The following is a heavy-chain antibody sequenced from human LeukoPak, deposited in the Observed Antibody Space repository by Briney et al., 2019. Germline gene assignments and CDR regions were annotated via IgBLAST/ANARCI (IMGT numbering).Heavy chain of an antibody. D-gene: IGHD3-9*01. CDR3: ARVLRYFDWDFDY. Sequence: GGSLRLSCAASGFTFSSYGMHWVRQAPGKGLEWVAVISYDGSNKYYADSVKGRFTISRDNSKNTLYLQMNSLRAEDTAVYYCARVLRYFDWDFDYWGQGTLVTVSS. CDR2: ISYDGSNK. J-gene: IGHJ4*02. V-gene: IGHV3-30*03. CDR1: GFTFSSYG.